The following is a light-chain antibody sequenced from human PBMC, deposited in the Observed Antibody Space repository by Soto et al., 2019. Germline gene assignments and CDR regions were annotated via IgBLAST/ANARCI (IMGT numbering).Light chain of an antibody. V-gene: IGKV3-15*01. CDR3: QQYNNWPLT. CDR2: HAS. CDR1: QSMYNN. J-gene: IGKJ4*01. Sequence: EIVMTQSPATLSVSPGERATLSCRASQSMYNNLAWYQQKPGQAPRLLIYHASARATGIPARFSGSGSGTEFTLTISSLQSEDFAVYYCQQYNNWPLTFGGWTKVEI.